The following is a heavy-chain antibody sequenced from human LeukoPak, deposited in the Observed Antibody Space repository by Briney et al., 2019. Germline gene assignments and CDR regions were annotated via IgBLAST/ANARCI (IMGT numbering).Heavy chain of an antibody. CDR2: IIPIFGTA. D-gene: IGHD6-13*01. J-gene: IGHJ4*02. CDR3: AREPNSSPHFDY. V-gene: IGHV1-69*01. CDR1: GGTFSSYA. Sequence: GSSVKVSCKASGGTFSSYAISWVRQAPGQGLEWMGGIIPIFGTANYAQKFQGRVTIIADESTSTAYMELSSLRSEDTAVYYCAREPNSSPHFDYWGQGTLVTVSS.